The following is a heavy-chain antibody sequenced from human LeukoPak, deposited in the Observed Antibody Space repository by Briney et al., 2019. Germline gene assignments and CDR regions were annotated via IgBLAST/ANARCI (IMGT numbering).Heavy chain of an antibody. J-gene: IGHJ4*02. CDR1: GFTFSSYA. V-gene: IGHV3-23*01. Sequence: PGGSLRLSCTASGFTFSSYAMYRVRQAPGKGLEWVSGIFGSGGSALYADSVKGRFTISRDNSQNTVYLQMNSLRAEDTAVYYCGKTTTGYSSGRNPAWPVDYWGQGTLVTVSS. CDR2: IFGSGGSA. CDR3: GKTTTGYSSGRNPAWPVDY. D-gene: IGHD6-19*01.